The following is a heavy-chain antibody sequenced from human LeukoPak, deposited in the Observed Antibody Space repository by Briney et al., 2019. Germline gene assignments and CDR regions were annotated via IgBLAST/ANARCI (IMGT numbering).Heavy chain of an antibody. J-gene: IGHJ6*02. V-gene: IGHV1-69*04. CDR3: ARWDLIAATHGNYYYYGMDV. CDR2: IIPILGIA. CDR1: GGTFSSYA. D-gene: IGHD2-15*01. Sequence: SVKVSCKASGGTFSSYAISWVRQAPGQGLEWMGRIIPILGIANYAQKFQGRVTMTRNTSISTAYMELSSLRSEDTAVYYCARWDLIAATHGNYYYYGMDVWGQGTTVTVSS.